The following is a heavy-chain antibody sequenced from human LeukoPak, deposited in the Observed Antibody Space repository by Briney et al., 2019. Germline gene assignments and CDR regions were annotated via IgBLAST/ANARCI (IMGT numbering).Heavy chain of an antibody. J-gene: IGHJ2*01. CDR3: AREGQLGIPLFYWYFDL. CDR2: ISSSSSII. V-gene: IGHV3-48*01. D-gene: IGHD1-1*01. CDR1: GFTFSSYG. Sequence: PGGSLRLSCAASGFTFSSYGMNWVRQAPGKGLEWVSYISSSSSIIYYAESLKGRFTISRDNAENSLYLQVNSLRAEDTAVYYCAREGQLGIPLFYWYFDLWGRGTLVTVSS.